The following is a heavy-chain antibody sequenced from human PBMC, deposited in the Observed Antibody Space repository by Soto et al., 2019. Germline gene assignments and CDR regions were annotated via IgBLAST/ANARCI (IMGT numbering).Heavy chain of an antibody. V-gene: IGHV4-4*02. D-gene: IGHD4-17*01. CDR2: IYHSGST. Sequence: PSETLSLTCAVSGGSISSSNWWSWVRQPPGKGLEWIGEIYHSGSTNYNPSLKSRVTISVDKSKNQFSPKLSSVTAADTAVYYCARSQRMTTVKNYYYYGFDVWVQGTTVT. CDR1: GGSISSSNW. J-gene: IGHJ6*02. CDR3: ARSQRMTTVKNYYYYGFDV.